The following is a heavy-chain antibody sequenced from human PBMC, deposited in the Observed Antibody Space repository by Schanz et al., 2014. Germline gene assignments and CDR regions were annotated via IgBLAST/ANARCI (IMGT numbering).Heavy chain of an antibody. CDR1: GFTFSSYA. D-gene: IGHD6-13*01. V-gene: IGHV3-30-3*01. Sequence: QVQLLQFGGGVVQPGRSLRLSCAASGFTFSSYAMHWVRQAPGKGLEWVALIANDGSIKYYADSVEGRFTISRDNSRNTLYLRMNSLRAEDTAGYYCAREQIMAAAGQVDYWGHGTLVTVSS. CDR2: IANDGSIK. CDR3: AREQIMAAAGQVDY. J-gene: IGHJ4*01.